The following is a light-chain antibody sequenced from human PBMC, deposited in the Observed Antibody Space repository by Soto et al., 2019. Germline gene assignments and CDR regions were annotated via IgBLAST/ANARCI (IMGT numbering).Light chain of an antibody. V-gene: IGKV1-5*01. CDR1: QTISSW. CDR3: QQVNSYPLT. CDR2: TAT. J-gene: IGKJ4*01. Sequence: DIQMTQSPSTLSGSVGDRVTITCRASQTISSWLAWYQQKPGKAPKLLIYTATVLQGGVPSRFSGTGSGTEFILTISSLQPEDFATYYCQQVNSYPLTFGGGTKVDI.